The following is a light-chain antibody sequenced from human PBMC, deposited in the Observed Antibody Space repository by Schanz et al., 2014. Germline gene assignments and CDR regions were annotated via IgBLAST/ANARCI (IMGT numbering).Light chain of an antibody. CDR3: SSYTVTSTLV. V-gene: IGLV2-11*01. CDR1: SSDVGGYNY. J-gene: IGLJ2*01. Sequence: QSALTQPRSVSGSPGQSVTISCTGTSSDVGGYNYVSWYQQYPGKAPKVMIYDVHKRPSGVPDRFSGSKSGNTASLTISGLQAEDEADYYCSSYTVTSTLVFGGGTKLTVL. CDR2: DVH.